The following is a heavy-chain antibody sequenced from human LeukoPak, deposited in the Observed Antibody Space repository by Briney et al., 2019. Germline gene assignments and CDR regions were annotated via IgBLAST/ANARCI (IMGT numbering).Heavy chain of an antibody. D-gene: IGHD2-2*01. CDR1: GFTVSSNY. Sequence: PGGSLRLSCAASGFTVSSNYMIWVRQAPGKGLEWVSVIYSGGSTYYADSVKGRFTISRDNSKNTLDLQMNSLRAEDTAVYYCAKASDIVVVPAATGSDYWGQGTLVTVSS. CDR2: IYSGGST. J-gene: IGHJ4*02. V-gene: IGHV3-53*01. CDR3: AKASDIVVVPAATGSDY.